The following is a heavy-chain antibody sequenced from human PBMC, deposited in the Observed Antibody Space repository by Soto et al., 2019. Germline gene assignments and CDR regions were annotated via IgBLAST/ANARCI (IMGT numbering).Heavy chain of an antibody. D-gene: IGHD5-12*01. CDR1: GFTISTYS. Sequence: EVQLLESGGGLVQPGGSLRLSCAASGFTISTYSFTWVRQTPAKGLEWVSGISVTGDTTFYADSVKGRFTISRDISKNTVYLQTHSLRVEDTAVYFCAKWSGYGDLWGQGTLVTVSS. CDR2: ISVTGDTT. V-gene: IGHV3-23*01. J-gene: IGHJ4*02. CDR3: AKWSGYGDL.